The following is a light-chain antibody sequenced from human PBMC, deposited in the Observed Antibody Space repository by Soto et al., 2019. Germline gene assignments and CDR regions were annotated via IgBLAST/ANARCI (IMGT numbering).Light chain of an antibody. CDR3: QSRDSSLSSSWV. CDR1: SSNIGADFD. V-gene: IGLV1-40*01. Sequence: QSVLTQPPSVSGAPGQRVTISCTGSSSNIGADFDVHWYQHLPGTAPKLLISHNNNRPSGVPDRFSGSKSGTSASLVITGLQADDEAVYYCQSRDSSLSSSWVFGGGTKLTVL. CDR2: HNN. J-gene: IGLJ3*02.